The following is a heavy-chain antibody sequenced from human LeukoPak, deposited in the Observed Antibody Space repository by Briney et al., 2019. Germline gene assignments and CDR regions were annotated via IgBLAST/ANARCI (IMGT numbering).Heavy chain of an antibody. D-gene: IGHD1-14*01. CDR1: GFTFSSYG. V-gene: IGHV3-23*01. CDR3: AKDIIPYYYYGMDV. J-gene: IGHJ6*02. CDR2: ISASAGTT. Sequence: GGSLRLSCAASGFTFSSYGMSWVRQAPGKGLEWVSAISASAGTTYYADSVKGRFTISRDNAKNSLYLQMNSLRAEDTALYYCAKDIIPYYYYGMDVWGQGTTVTVSS.